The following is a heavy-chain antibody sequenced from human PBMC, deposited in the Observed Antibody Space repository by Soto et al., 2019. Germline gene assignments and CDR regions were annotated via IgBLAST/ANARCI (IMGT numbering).Heavy chain of an antibody. V-gene: IGHV3-23*01. Sequence: GGSLRLSCAASGFTFSSYAMSWVRQAPGYGLEWVSAISGSGGSTYYADSVKGRFTNSRDNSKNTLYLQMNSLRAEDTAVYYCAKGSARYCSGGSCYRNYYFDYWGKGTLVTVSS. D-gene: IGHD2-15*01. CDR2: ISGSGGST. J-gene: IGHJ4*02. CDR3: AKGSARYCSGGSCYRNYYFDY. CDR1: GFTFSSYA.